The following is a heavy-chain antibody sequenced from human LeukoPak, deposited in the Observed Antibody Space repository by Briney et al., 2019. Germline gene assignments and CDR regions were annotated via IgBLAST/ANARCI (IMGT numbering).Heavy chain of an antibody. CDR1: GFTFSSYA. J-gene: IGHJ4*02. CDR3: AKNTQYSGYYDC. Sequence: GGSLRLSCAASGFTFSSYAMSWVRQAPGKGLEWVSGISGSGGNTYYADSMKGRFTISRDNSKNTLYLQMNSLRAEDTAVYYCAKNTQYSGYYDCWGQGTLVAVSS. CDR2: ISGSGGNT. D-gene: IGHD6-6*01. V-gene: IGHV3-23*01.